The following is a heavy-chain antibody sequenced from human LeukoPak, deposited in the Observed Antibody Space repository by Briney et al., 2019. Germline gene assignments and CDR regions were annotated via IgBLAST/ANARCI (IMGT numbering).Heavy chain of an antibody. D-gene: IGHD1-26*01. J-gene: IGHJ4*02. CDR2: IKQDGSEK. V-gene: IGHV3-7*04. CDR3: ARYGWSYHGFDY. CDR1: GFTSSNYW. Sequence: GGSLRLSRAASGFTSSNYWVKWVGEAPGKRMEWVANIKQDGSEKYYVASVRGRFTISRDNAKNSLDLQMNSLRAEDTAVYYCARYGWSYHGFDYWGQGTLVTVSS.